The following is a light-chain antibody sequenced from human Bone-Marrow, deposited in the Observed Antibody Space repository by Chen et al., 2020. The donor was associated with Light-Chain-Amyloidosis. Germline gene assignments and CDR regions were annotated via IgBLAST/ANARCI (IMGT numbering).Light chain of an antibody. Sequence: SVLTQPPSASGTPGQRVTIPCSGSSSNIGSNTVNWYQQLPGTAPKLLMFSNDQRPSGFPDRFSGSKSGTSASLAISGLQSEDEAEYYCATWDDSLKVIGGGTKLTVL. CDR2: SND. J-gene: IGLJ3*02. CDR1: SSNIGSNT. V-gene: IGLV1-44*01. CDR3: ATWDDSLKV.